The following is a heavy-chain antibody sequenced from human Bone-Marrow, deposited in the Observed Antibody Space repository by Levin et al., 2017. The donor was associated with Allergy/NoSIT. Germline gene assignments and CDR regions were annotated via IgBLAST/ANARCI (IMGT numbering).Heavy chain of an antibody. J-gene: IGHJ4*02. V-gene: IGHV3-7*01. CDR3: ATSNTGDY. D-gene: IGHD4-11*01. CDR2: IKQDGSER. Sequence: ASVKVSCAASGFIFSSYWMSWVRQAPGKGLEWVANIKQDGSERHYADSVKGRFTISRDNAKNSVYLQMNSLRAEDTAVYYCATSNTGDYWGQGTLVTVSS. CDR1: GFIFSSYW.